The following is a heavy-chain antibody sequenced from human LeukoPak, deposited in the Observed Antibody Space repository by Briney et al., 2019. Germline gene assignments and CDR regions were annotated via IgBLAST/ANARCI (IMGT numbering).Heavy chain of an antibody. CDR1: GFTFSSYA. CDR2: ISYDGSNK. CDR3: ARGGYSGYDYSPLYYYYMDV. Sequence: GGSLRLSCAASGFTFSSYAMHWVRQAPCKGLEWAAVISYDGSNKYYADSVEGRFTISRDNSKNTLYLQMNSLRAEDTAVCYCARGGYSGYDYSPLYYYYMDVWGKGTTVTVSS. D-gene: IGHD5-12*01. J-gene: IGHJ6*03. V-gene: IGHV3-30*04.